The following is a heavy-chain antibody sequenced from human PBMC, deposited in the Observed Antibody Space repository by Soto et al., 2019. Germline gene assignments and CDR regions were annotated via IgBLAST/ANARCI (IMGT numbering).Heavy chain of an antibody. CDR1: GNTFTYRY. CDR2: ITPFSGDV. Sequence: QMQLVQSGAEVNKTGSSVTVSCKALGNTFTYRYLHWVRQAPGQALEWMGWITPFSGDVHYAQKFQERVTINMDRSINTAYMQMSRLRSEDTAMYFCAGGGAGSGPFTWELPDHWGQGTLVTVSS. V-gene: IGHV1-45*02. J-gene: IGHJ4*02. D-gene: IGHD1-26*01. CDR3: AGGGAGSGPFTWELPDH.